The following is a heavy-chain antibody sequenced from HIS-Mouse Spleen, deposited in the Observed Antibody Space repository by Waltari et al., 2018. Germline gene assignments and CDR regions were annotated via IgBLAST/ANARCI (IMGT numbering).Heavy chain of an antibody. CDR3: ARDHGDSSSWYWYFDL. J-gene: IGHJ2*01. D-gene: IGHD6-13*01. CDR1: GFTVSSNY. CDR2: IYSGGST. V-gene: IGHV3-53*02. Sequence: EVQLVETGGGLIQPGGSLRLSCAASGFTVSSNYMSWGRQAPGKGLEWVSVIYSGGSTYYADSVKGRFTISRDNSKNTLYLQMNSLRAEDTAVYYCARDHGDSSSWYWYFDLWGRGTLVTVSS.